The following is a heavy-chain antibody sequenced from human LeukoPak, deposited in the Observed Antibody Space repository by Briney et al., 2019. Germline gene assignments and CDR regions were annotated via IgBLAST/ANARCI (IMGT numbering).Heavy chain of an antibody. J-gene: IGHJ6*02. CDR3: AADSIAAAGYYYYYYGMDV. Sequence: ASVKVSCKASGGTFSSYAISWVRQAPGQGLEWMGIINPSGGSTSYAQKFQGRVTITRDMSTSTAYMELSSLRSEDTAVYYCAADSIAAAGYYYYYYGMDVWGQGTTVTVSS. V-gene: IGHV1-46*01. CDR2: INPSGGST. CDR1: GGTFSSYA. D-gene: IGHD6-13*01.